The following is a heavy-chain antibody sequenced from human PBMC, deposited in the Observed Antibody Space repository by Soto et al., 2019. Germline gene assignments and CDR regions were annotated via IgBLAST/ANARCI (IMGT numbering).Heavy chain of an antibody. CDR2: IYHNGRI. CDR1: GFSISSGYY. D-gene: IGHD1-26*01. J-gene: IGHJ6*02. Sequence: SETLSLTCAVSGFSISSGYYWVWIRQPPGKGLEWIATIYHNGRIYYNPSLKSRVTISVDTSKNQFSLKLSSVTAADTAVYYCARGRSGMAVWGQVPTVTVYS. V-gene: IGHV4-38-2*01. CDR3: ARGRSGMAV.